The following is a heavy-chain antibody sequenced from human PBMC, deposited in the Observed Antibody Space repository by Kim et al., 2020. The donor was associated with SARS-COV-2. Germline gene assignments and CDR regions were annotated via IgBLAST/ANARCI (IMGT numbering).Heavy chain of an antibody. D-gene: IGHD3-10*01. CDR3: ATYYGSGARDY. Sequence: SETLSLTCAVYGGSFSGYYWSWIRQPPGKGLEWIGEINHSGSTNYNPSLKSRVTISVDTSKNQFSLKLSSVTAADTAVYYCATYYGSGARDYWGQGTLVTVSS. V-gene: IGHV4-34*01. J-gene: IGHJ4*02. CDR1: GGSFSGYY. CDR2: INHSGST.